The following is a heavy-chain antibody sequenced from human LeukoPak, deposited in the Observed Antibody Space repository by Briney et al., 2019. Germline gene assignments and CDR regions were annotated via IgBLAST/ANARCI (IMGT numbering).Heavy chain of an antibody. CDR1: GGSVSSSNYY. J-gene: IGHJ4*02. D-gene: IGHD5-18*01. V-gene: IGHV4-39*01. Sequence: SETLSLTCTVSGGSVSSSNYYWSWIRQPPGKGLEWVGFFSYNVHSDYNPSLKSRVTISADTSKNQFSLTLGSVSATDTAIYYCVSPRGFSYGYFDYWGEGTLVTLSS. CDR3: VSPRGFSYGYFDY. CDR2: FSYNVHS.